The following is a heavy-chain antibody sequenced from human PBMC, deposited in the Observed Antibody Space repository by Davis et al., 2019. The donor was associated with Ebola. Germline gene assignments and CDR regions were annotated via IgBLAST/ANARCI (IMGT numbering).Heavy chain of an antibody. CDR1: GFTFSGSA. J-gene: IGHJ6*02. V-gene: IGHV3-73*01. Sequence: GESLKISCAASGFTFSGSAMHWVRQASGKGLEWVGRIRSKANSYATAYAASVKGRFTISRDDSKNTAYLQMNSLRTEDSAFYYCAKDMHRTYYYGMDVWGQGTTVTVSS. D-gene: IGHD2-15*01. CDR3: AKDMHRTYYYGMDV. CDR2: IRSKANSYAT.